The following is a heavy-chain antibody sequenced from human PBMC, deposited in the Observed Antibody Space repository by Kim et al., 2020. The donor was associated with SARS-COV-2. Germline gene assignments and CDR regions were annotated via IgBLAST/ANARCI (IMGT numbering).Heavy chain of an antibody. Sequence: GASLKISCKGSGYSFTSYWIGWVRQMPGKGLEWMGIIYPGDSDTRYSPSFQGQVTISADKSISTAYLQWSSLKASDTAMYYCARHFYPGYSSGADVVPLDYWGQGTLVTVSS. CDR3: ARHFYPGYSSGADVVPLDY. V-gene: IGHV5-51*01. D-gene: IGHD6-19*01. CDR1: GYSFTSYW. J-gene: IGHJ4*02. CDR2: IYPGDSDT.